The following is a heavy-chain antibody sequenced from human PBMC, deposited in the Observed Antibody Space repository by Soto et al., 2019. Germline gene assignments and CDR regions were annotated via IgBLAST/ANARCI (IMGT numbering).Heavy chain of an antibody. CDR3: ARENWHFDY. Sequence: QVQLVQSGAEVKKPGASVKVSCKTSGYSFSEFRMHWVRQAPGQGLEWMGWVNPINGNTNNAQDFQGRVTMTRDAATKTGYMELSSLTSDDTSTVYCARENWHFDYWGQGTLITVSS. J-gene: IGHJ4*02. CDR2: VNPINGNT. CDR1: GYSFSEFR. V-gene: IGHV1-2*02.